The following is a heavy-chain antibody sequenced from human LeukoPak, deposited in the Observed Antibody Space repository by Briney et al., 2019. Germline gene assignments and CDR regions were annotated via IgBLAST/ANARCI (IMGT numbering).Heavy chain of an antibody. CDR2: INPNSGGT. CDR3: ARGKVRGVIITSFGY. Sequence: ASRSVGSMADGCTFGGECMSRGWQAPGQGLEWMGWINPNSGGTNYAQKFQGRVTMTRDTSISTAYMELSRLRSDDTAVYYCARGKVRGVIITSFGYWGQGTLVTVSP. V-gene: IGHV1-2*02. D-gene: IGHD3-10*01. CDR1: GCTFGGEC. J-gene: IGHJ4*02.